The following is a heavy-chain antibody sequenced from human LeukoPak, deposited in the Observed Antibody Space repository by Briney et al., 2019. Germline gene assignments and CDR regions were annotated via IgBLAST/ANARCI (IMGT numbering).Heavy chain of an antibody. CDR3: ARDRELLWFGELSPFDY. CDR1: GFTFSSYG. J-gene: IGHJ4*02. V-gene: IGHV3-33*01. D-gene: IGHD3-10*01. CDR2: IWYDGSNK. Sequence: GRSLRLSCAASGFTFSSYGMHWVRQAPGKGLEWVAVIWYDGSNKYYADSVKGRFTISRDNSKNTLYLQMNSLRAEDTAVYYCARDRELLWFGELSPFDYWGQGTLVTVSS.